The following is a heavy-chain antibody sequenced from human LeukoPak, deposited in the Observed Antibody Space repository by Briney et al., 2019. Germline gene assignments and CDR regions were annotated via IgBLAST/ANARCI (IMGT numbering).Heavy chain of an antibody. CDR3: ARTTVTSLYQYYYMGV. D-gene: IGHD4-17*01. CDR2: ISSTSSYI. Sequence: GGSLRLSCAASGFTFSNYNMNWVRQAPGKGLEWVSSISSTSSYIYYADSVKGRFTISRDNAQNSLYLQLNSLRAEDTAVYYCARTTVTSLYQYYYMGVWGKGTTVTVS. J-gene: IGHJ6*03. V-gene: IGHV3-21*01. CDR1: GFTFSNYN.